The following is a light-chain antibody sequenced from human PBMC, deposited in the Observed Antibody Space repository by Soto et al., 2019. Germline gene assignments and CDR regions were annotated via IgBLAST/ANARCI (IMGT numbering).Light chain of an antibody. V-gene: IGKV3-15*01. Sequence: EIVLTQSPVTLSLSPGERATLSCRASESVSSNLAWYQQKPGQAPRLLFYGASTRATGIPARFSGGGSGTEFTLTVSSLQSEDFALYYCQQYNNWPHTFGQGTRLEIK. CDR3: QQYNNWPHT. J-gene: IGKJ5*01. CDR1: ESVSSN. CDR2: GAS.